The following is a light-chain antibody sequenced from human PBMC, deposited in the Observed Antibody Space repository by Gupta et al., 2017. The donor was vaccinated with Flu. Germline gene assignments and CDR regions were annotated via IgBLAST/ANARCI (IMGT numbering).Light chain of an antibody. CDR3: QQSYSTPWT. V-gene: IGKV1-39*01. J-gene: IGKJ1*01. CDR2: AAS. CDR1: QSISSY. Sequence: DIQMTQSPSSLSASVGDRVTITCRASQSISSYLNWYQQKPGKAPKLLIYAASRLQSGVPSRFSGSGYGTDFTLTISRRQPEDFATYYCQQSYSTPWTFGQGTKVEIK.